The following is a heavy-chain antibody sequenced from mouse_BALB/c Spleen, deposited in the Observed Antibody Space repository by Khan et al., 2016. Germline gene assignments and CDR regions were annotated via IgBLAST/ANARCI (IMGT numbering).Heavy chain of an antibody. V-gene: IGHV3-5*02. CDR3: ARVNYED. CDR1: GISITTGNYR. J-gene: IGHJ3*01. D-gene: IGHD2-1*01. Sequence: EVQLQESGPGLVKPSQTVSLTCTVTGISITTGNYRWSWIRQFPGNKLEWIGYIYYSGTITYTPSPPSRTTITRDTSKNQFFLEMNSLTAEDTATYYCARVNYEDWGQGTLVTVSA. CDR2: IYYSGTI.